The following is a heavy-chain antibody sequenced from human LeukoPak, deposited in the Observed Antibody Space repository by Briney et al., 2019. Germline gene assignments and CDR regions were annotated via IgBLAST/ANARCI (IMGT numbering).Heavy chain of an antibody. CDR3: EGDIAAAGYSGDNYYYYYIDV. J-gene: IGHJ6*03. V-gene: IGHV4-59*01. D-gene: IGHD6-13*01. CDR2: IYYSGST. CDR1: GGSISSYY. Sequence: PSETLSLTCTVSGGSISSYYWSWIRQPPGKGLEWIGYIYYSGSTNYNPSLKSRVTISVDTSKNQFSLKLSSVTAADTAVYAREGDIAAAGYSGDNYYYYYIDVWGKGTTVTVSS.